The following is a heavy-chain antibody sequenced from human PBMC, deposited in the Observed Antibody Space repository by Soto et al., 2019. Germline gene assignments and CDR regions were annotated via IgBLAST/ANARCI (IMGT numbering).Heavy chain of an antibody. Sequence: EVKLVESGGGLVQPGRSLRLSCVASGFTSDDYAMHWVRQAPGKGLEWVAGIYWNSNRIDYGESVKGRFTISRDNAEKSLYLQMNSLRPEDTAMYFCLKDVMPGGADCWGQGTLVTVSS. D-gene: IGHD3-16*01. CDR3: LKDVMPGGADC. CDR1: GFTSDDYA. CDR2: IYWNSNRI. J-gene: IGHJ4*02. V-gene: IGHV3-9*02.